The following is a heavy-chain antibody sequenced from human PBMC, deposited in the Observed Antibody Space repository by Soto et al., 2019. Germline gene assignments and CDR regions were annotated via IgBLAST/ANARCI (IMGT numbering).Heavy chain of an antibody. V-gene: IGHV4-31*03. J-gene: IGHJ4*02. CDR1: GGSISSGGYY. CDR2: IYYSGST. Sequence: SETLSLTCTVSGGSISSGGYYWSWIRQHPGKGLEWIGYIYYSGSTYYNPSLKSRVTISVGTSKNQLSLKLSSVTAADTAVYYCARGVGWEHDILTGYPSGFDCWGQGTLVTVSS. D-gene: IGHD3-9*01. CDR3: ARGVGWEHDILTGYPSGFDC.